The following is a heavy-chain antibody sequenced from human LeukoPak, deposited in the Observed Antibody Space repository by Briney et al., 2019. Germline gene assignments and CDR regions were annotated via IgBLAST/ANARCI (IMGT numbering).Heavy chain of an antibody. CDR2: INHSGST. V-gene: IGHV4-34*01. Sequence: SETLSLTCAVYGGSFSGYYWSWIRQPPGKGLEWIGEINHSGSTNYNPSLKSRVTISVDTSKNQFSLKLSSVTAADTAVYYCARGARIVVVPAAQRWFDPWGQGTLVTVSS. CDR3: ARGARIVVVPAAQRWFDP. D-gene: IGHD2-2*01. J-gene: IGHJ5*02. CDR1: GGSFSGYY.